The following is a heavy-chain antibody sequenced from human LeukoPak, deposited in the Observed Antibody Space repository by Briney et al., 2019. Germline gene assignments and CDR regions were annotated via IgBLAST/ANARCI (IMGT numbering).Heavy chain of an antibody. CDR2: IKEDGSED. J-gene: IGHJ4*02. CDR1: GFTFSRAW. Sequence: GGSLRLSCAASGFTFSRAWMSWVRQAQGKGLEWVANIKEDGSEDYYADSVKGRFAISKDNAKNSLYLQMNNLRAEDTAMYYCARDADGYEDWGQGTLVIVSS. CDR3: ARDADGYED. D-gene: IGHD5-24*01. V-gene: IGHV3-7*01.